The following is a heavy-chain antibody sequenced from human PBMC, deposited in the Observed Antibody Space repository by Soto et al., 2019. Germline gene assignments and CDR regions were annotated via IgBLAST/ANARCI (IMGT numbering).Heavy chain of an antibody. CDR2: IYNDGSYT. J-gene: IGHJ4*02. V-gene: IGHV3-74*01. CDR3: TRGPRPISTGTGAY. Sequence: GGSLRLSXAASGFIFKMYWMHWVRQTPGKGLVWISRIYNDGSYTDYADSVRGRFTISRDNVNDTLYLQMNNLRAEDSGLYYCTRGPRPISTGTGAYWGQGTQVTVSS. D-gene: IGHD3-10*01. CDR1: GFIFKMYW.